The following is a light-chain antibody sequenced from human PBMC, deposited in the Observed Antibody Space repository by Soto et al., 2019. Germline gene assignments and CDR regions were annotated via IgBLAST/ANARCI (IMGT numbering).Light chain of an antibody. CDR1: STDVGGYNC. CDR2: EVS. CDR3: SSYAGSNTVV. J-gene: IGLJ2*01. Sequence: QSALTQPPSASGSPEQSVTISCTGTSTDVGGYNCVSWYQQHPGKAPKLMIYEVSKRPSGVPDRFSGSKSGNTASLTVSGLQAEDEADYYCSSYAGSNTVVFGGGTKLTVL. V-gene: IGLV2-8*01.